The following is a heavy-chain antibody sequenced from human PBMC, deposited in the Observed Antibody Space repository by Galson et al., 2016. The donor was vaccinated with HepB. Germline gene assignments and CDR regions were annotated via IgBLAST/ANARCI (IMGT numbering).Heavy chain of an antibody. V-gene: IGHV5-51*01. D-gene: IGHD6-13*01. CDR1: GFNFTTYW. CDR3: ARHELHSNSWYMDS. J-gene: IGHJ4*02. Sequence: QSGAEVKKPGESLQISCKGAGFNFTTYWIGWVRQMPGKGLEWMGIIFPGDSDTRYNPAFEGQVTISVDKSISTAYLQWSSLKASDSAMYYCARHELHSNSWYMDSWGQGTLVTVSS. CDR2: IFPGDSDT.